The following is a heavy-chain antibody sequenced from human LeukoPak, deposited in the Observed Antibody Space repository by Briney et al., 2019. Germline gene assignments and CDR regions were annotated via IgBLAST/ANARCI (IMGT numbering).Heavy chain of an antibody. CDR2: VSNSGGST. D-gene: IGHD3-10*01. J-gene: IGHJ4*02. V-gene: IGHV3-23*01. Sequence: GGSLRLSCAVSGITLSNYGMSWLRQAPGKGLEWVAGVSNSGGSTNYADSVKGRFTISRDNAKNTLYLQMNSLRAEDTAVYFCAKRGVVIRAVIIVGFHKEAYYFDYWGQGALVTVSS. CDR1: GITLSNYG. CDR3: AKRGVVIRAVIIVGFHKEAYYFDY.